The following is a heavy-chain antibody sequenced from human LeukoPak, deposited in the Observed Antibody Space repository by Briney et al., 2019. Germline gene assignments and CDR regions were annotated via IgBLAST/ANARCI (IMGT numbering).Heavy chain of an antibody. D-gene: IGHD3-9*01. J-gene: IGHJ4*02. V-gene: IGHV3-21*01. Sequence: GGSLRLSCAASGFTFSSYSMNWVRQAPGKGLEWVSSISGSSSYIYYADSVKGRFTISRDNAKNSLYLQMNSLRAEDTAVYYCARARRDTLTGYYDLDYWGQGTLVTVSS. CDR1: GFTFSSYS. CDR3: ARARRDTLTGYYDLDY. CDR2: ISGSSSYI.